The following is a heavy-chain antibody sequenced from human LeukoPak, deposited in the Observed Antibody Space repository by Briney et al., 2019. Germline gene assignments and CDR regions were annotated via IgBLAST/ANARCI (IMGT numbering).Heavy chain of an antibody. D-gene: IGHD3-10*01. Sequence: GGSLRLSCAASGFTFSSYSMNWVRQAPGKGLEWVSSISSSSSYIYYADSVKGRFTISRDNAKNSLYLQMNGLRAEDTAVYYCARDRYDGSGFDYWGQGTLVTVSS. J-gene: IGHJ4*02. V-gene: IGHV3-21*01. CDR3: ARDRYDGSGFDY. CDR2: ISSSSSYI. CDR1: GFTFSSYS.